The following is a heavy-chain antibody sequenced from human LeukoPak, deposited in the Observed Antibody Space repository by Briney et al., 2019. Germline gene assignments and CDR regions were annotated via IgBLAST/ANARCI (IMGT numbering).Heavy chain of an antibody. V-gene: IGHV4-31*03. Sequence: PSQTLSLTCTVSGGSISSGGYYWSWIRQHPGKGLEWIGYIYYSGSTYYNPSLKSRVTISVDTSKNQFSLKLSSVTAADTAVYYCASRTPAYYYYYYMVVWGKGTTVTVSS. J-gene: IGHJ6*03. CDR1: GGSISSGGYY. CDR2: IYYSGST. CDR3: ASRTPAYYYYYYMVV.